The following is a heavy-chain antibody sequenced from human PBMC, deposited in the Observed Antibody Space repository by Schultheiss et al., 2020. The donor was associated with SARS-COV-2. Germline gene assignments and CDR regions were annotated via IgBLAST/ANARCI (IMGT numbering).Heavy chain of an antibody. J-gene: IGHJ4*02. CDR1: GGSIRSGESY. D-gene: IGHD3-16*01. V-gene: IGHV4-30-4*02. Sequence: SETLSLTCTVSGGSIRSGESYWSWIRQSPGKGLEWIGYIDYSGRIFYNPSLKSRLTISVDTSKNQFSLVLYSVTAADTALYYCARDSVGGIDQWGQGTLVTVSS. CDR2: IDYSGRI. CDR3: ARDSVGGIDQ.